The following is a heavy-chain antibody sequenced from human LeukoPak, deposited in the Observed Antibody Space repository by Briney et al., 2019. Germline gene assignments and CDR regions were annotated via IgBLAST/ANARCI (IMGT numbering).Heavy chain of an antibody. Sequence: GGSLRLSCAASGFTFSTYAMSWVRQTPGKGLEWVAATSSSDAGTYHADSVRGRFTISRDNSKNTLYLQMNSLRAEDAAVYFCAKAPVTSCRGAYCYPFDSWGQGTLVTVSS. D-gene: IGHD2-21*01. J-gene: IGHJ4*02. CDR1: GFTFSTYA. CDR2: TSSSDAGT. V-gene: IGHV3-23*01. CDR3: AKAPVTSCRGAYCYPFDS.